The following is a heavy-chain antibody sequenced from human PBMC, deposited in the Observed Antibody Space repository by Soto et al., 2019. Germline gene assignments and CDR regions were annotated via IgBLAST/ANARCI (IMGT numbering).Heavy chain of an antibody. D-gene: IGHD2-2*01. Sequence: KTSETLSLTCTVSGGSISSYYWSWIRQPPGKGLEWIGYIYYSGSTNYNPSLKSRVTISVDTSKNQFSLKLSSVTAADTAVYYCAREGCSSTSCYQPYYYYGMDVWGQGTTVTVS. CDR3: AREGCSSTSCYQPYYYYGMDV. CDR1: GGSISSYY. CDR2: IYYSGST. V-gene: IGHV4-59*01. J-gene: IGHJ6*02.